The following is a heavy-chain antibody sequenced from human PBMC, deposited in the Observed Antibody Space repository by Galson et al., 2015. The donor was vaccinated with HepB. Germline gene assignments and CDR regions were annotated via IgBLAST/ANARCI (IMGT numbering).Heavy chain of an antibody. CDR1: GFTFDDYT. CDR3: AKDIGYGGNFVDY. J-gene: IGHJ4*02. D-gene: IGHD4-23*01. V-gene: IGHV3-43*01. Sequence: SLRLSCAASGFTFDDYTMHWVRQAPGKGLEWVSLISWDGGSTYYADSVKGRFTISRDNSKNSLYLQMNSLRTEDTALYYCAKDIGYGGNFVDYWGQGTLVTVSS. CDR2: ISWDGGST.